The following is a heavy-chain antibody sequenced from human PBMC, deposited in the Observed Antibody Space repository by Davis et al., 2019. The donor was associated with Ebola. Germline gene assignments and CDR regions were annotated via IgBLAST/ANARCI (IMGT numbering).Heavy chain of an antibody. CDR1: GDSVSSGG. J-gene: IGHJ6*03. D-gene: IGHD3-10*01. CDR2: TYYSSKWYH. CDR3: VRGWFRAGMDV. V-gene: IGHV6-1*01. Sequence: PSETLSLTCAISGDSVSSGGWNWIRQSPSRGLEWLGRTYYSSKWYHDYAVSVKSRITINPDTSKNQFSLQLNSVTPEDTALYYCVRGWFRAGMDVWGEGTTVTVSS.